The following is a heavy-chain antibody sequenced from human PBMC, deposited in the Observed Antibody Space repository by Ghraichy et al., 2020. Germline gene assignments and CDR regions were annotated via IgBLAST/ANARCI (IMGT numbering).Heavy chain of an antibody. CDR1: GFTFSDYY. V-gene: IGHV3-11*01. D-gene: IGHD2-15*01. CDR3: ARDSRYCSGGSCSEDAFDI. Sequence: GESLNISCAASGFTFSDYYMSWIRQAPGKGLEWVSYISSSGSTIYYADSVKGRFTISRDNAKNSLYLQMNSLRAEDTAVYYCARDSRYCSGGSCSEDAFDIWGQGTMVTVSS. CDR2: ISSSGSTI. J-gene: IGHJ3*02.